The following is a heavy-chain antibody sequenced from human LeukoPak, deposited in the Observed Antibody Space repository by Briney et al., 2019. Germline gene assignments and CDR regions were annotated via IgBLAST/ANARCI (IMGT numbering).Heavy chain of an antibody. CDR1: GYTFTSYG. J-gene: IGHJ4*02. V-gene: IGHV1-18*01. CDR2: TSAYNGNT. CDR3: ARDQSDTAMADDY. Sequence: ASVKVSCKASGYTFTSYGISWVRQAPGQGLEWMGWTSAYNGNTNYAQKLQGRVTMTTDTSTSTAYTELRSLRSDDTAVYYCARDQSDTAMADDYWGQGTLVTVSS. D-gene: IGHD5-18*01.